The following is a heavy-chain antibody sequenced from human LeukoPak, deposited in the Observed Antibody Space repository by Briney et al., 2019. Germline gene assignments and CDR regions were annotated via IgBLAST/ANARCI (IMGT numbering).Heavy chain of an antibody. CDR3: ARPTWPYTLYAFDI. CDR2: ISSSSSYI. CDR1: GFTFSSYS. D-gene: IGHD2-2*02. Sequence: PGGSLRLSCAASGFTFSSYSMNWVRQAPGKGLEWVSSISSSSSYIYYADSVKGRFTISRDNAKNSLYLQMNSLRAEDTAVYYCARPTWPYTLYAFDIWGQGTMVTVSS. V-gene: IGHV3-21*01. J-gene: IGHJ3*02.